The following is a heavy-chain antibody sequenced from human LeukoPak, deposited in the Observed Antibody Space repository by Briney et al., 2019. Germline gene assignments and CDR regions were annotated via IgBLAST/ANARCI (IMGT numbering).Heavy chain of an antibody. D-gene: IGHD3-3*01. CDR1: GYTLTSYG. CDR3: ARDPGSGSLDLDY. CDR2: ISADNGNT. Sequence: ASVKVSCKASGYTLTSYGISGVRQAPGQRLEWMGWISADNGNTNYAQTLQGRVTMTTDTSTSTAYMELRSLRSDDTAVYYCARDPGSGSLDLDYWGQGTLVTVSS. V-gene: IGHV1-18*01. J-gene: IGHJ4*02.